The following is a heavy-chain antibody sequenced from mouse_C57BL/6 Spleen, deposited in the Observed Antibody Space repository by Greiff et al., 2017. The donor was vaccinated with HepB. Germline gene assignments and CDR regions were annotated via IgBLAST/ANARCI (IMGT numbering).Heavy chain of an antibody. J-gene: IGHJ4*01. D-gene: IGHD3-2*02. V-gene: IGHV1-20*01. CDR3: ASPLRQDYYAMDY. Sequence: VQLQQSGPELVKPGDSVKISCKASGYSFTGYFMNWVMQSHGKSLEWIGLINPYNGDTFYNHKFKGKATLTVDKSSSTAQMELRSLTSEDSAVYYCASPLRQDYYAMDYWGQGTSVTVSS. CDR1: GYSFTGYF. CDR2: INPYNGDT.